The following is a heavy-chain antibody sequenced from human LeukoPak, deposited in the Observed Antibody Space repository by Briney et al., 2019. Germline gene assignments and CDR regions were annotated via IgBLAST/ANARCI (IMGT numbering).Heavy chain of an antibody. CDR3: AKDPSRTLGYCNGGSCYSGYYFDY. CDR2: ISGSGDST. CDR1: GFTFSNYA. J-gene: IGHJ4*02. D-gene: IGHD2-15*01. Sequence: GGSLRLSCAASGFTFSNYAMGWVRQAPGKGLEWVLGISGSGDSTNYADSVKGRFTVSRDNSKSTLYLQMTSLRAEDTAIYFCAKDPSRTLGYCNGGSCYSGYYFDYWGQGTLVTVSS. V-gene: IGHV3-23*01.